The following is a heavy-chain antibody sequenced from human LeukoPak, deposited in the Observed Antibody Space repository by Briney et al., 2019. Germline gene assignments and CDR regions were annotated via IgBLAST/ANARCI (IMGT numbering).Heavy chain of an antibody. CDR1: GFTFSTYS. J-gene: IGHJ4*02. D-gene: IGHD6-13*01. CDR2: ISGSGANT. V-gene: IGHV3-23*01. Sequence: PGGSLRLSCAASGFTFSTYSMSWVRLAPGKGLEWVSGISGSGANTYYADSVKGRFTISRDNSKNTLYLQMSSLRAEDTAVFYCAKYPASGGYFDYWGQGTLVTVSS. CDR3: AKYPASGGYFDY.